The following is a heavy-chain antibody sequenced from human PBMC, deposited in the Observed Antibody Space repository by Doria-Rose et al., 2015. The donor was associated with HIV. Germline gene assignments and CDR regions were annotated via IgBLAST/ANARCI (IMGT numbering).Heavy chain of an antibody. D-gene: IGHD6-13*01. CDR2: IFSDDER. CDR1: GVSLSSPGMG. J-gene: IGHJ4*02. CDR3: ARIKSSRWYHKYYFDF. Sequence: SGPVLVKPTETLTLTCTVSGVSLSSPGMGVSWIRQPSGKALEWPASIFSDDERSYKTSLKSRLTISRGTSKSQVVLTMTDMDPVDTATYYCARIKSSRWYHKYYFDFWGQGTRVIVSA. V-gene: IGHV2-26*01.